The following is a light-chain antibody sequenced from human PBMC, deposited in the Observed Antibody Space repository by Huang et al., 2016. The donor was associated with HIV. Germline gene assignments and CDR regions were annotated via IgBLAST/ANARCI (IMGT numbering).Light chain of an antibody. CDR3: QQRNNWIT. Sequence: EIVLTQSPATLSLSPGERATLSCRASQSVSSFLAWYRQKPGQAPRLLIHDASNRATGIPARFSGRGSGTDFTLTISSLGPEDCAIYYCQQRNNWITFGQGTRLEIK. CDR2: DAS. V-gene: IGKV3-11*01. CDR1: QSVSSF. J-gene: IGKJ5*01.